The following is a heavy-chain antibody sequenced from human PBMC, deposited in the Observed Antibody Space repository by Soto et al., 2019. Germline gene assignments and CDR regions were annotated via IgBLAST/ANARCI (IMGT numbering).Heavy chain of an antibody. V-gene: IGHV3-7*01. J-gene: IGHJ6*01. CDR3: ARDPYYYDSHYYYGMDV. CDR2: IKRDGSEK. D-gene: IGHD3-22*01. CDR1: GFSFNRHW. Sequence: EVQLVESGGGLVQPGGSLRLSCAASGFSFNRHWMSWVRQAPGKGLQWVASIKRDGSEKYYVDSVKVRFTISRDNVKNSLSLQMNSLRAEDTAVYYCARDPYYYDSHYYYGMDVWGQGTTVTVSS.